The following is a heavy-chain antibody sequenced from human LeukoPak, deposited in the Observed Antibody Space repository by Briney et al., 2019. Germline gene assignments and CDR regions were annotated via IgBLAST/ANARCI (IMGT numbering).Heavy chain of an antibody. V-gene: IGHV3-66*02. CDR1: GFTVSSNY. Sequence: GGSLRLSRAASGFTVSSNYMSWVRQAPGKGLEWVSVIYSGGSTYYADSVKGRFTISRDNSKNTLYLQMNSLRAEDTAVYYCVRADCSSTSCYTWNAFDIWGQGTMVTVSS. D-gene: IGHD2-2*02. J-gene: IGHJ3*02. CDR2: IYSGGST. CDR3: VRADCSSTSCYTWNAFDI.